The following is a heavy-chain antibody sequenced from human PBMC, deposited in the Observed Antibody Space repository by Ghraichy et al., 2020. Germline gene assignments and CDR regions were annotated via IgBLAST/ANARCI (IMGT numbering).Heavy chain of an antibody. V-gene: IGHV4-39*01. CDR3: ASVVPAAKY. D-gene: IGHD2-2*01. CDR2: IYYSGST. Sequence: SETLSLTCTVSGGSISSSSYYWGWIRQPPGKGLEWIGSIYYSGSTYYNPSLKSRVTISVDTSKNQFSLKLSSVTAADTAVYYCASVVPAAKYWGQGTLVTVSS. CDR1: GGSISSSSYY. J-gene: IGHJ4*02.